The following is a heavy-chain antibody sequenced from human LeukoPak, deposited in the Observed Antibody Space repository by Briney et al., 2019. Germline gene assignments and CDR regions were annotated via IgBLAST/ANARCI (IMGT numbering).Heavy chain of an antibody. CDR2: VFYSGPT. J-gene: IGHJ4*02. Sequence: LETLSLTCTVSGDSIDSYYWSWIRQPPGEGLQWIGYVFYSGPTNYDASLKSRVAISVDRSQNQFSLKLTSVSAADTAVYYCAGRSARYFDSWGQGTPVTVSS. CDR1: GDSIDSYY. V-gene: IGHV4-59*01. CDR3: AGRSARYFDS. D-gene: IGHD1-26*01.